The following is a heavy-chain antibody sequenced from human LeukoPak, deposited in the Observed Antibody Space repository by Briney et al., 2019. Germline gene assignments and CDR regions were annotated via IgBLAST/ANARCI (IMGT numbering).Heavy chain of an antibody. V-gene: IGHV3-66*01. J-gene: IGHJ4*02. CDR1: GFTVSHNA. Sequence: GGSLRLSCAASGFTVSHNAISCVRQAPGKGLEWVSLVYSAGTTYYADSVKGRFTISRDNSKNTLFLQMNNLRAEDTAVYYCAETRGYSGYDHIDYWGQGTLVTVSS. CDR2: VYSAGTT. D-gene: IGHD5-12*01. CDR3: AETRGYSGYDHIDY.